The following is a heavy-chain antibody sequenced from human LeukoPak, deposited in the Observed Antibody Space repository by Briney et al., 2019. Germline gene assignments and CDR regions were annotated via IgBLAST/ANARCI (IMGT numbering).Heavy chain of an antibody. Sequence: GGSLRLSCAASGFTFSSYWMHWVRQAPGKGLVWVSRINTDGSSTRYADSVKGRFTISRDNAKNMLYLQMNSLRAEDTAVYYCAKADYGDYYYYYYMDVWGKGTTVTVSS. CDR3: AKADYGDYYYYYYMDV. V-gene: IGHV3-74*01. J-gene: IGHJ6*03. CDR2: INTDGSST. CDR1: GFTFSSYW. D-gene: IGHD4-17*01.